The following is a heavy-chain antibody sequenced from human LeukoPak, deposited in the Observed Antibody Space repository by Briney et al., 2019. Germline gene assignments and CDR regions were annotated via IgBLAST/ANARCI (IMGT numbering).Heavy chain of an antibody. J-gene: IGHJ4*02. CDR3: ARGGISGGYDSADY. CDR2: ISAYNGNT. Sequence: GASVKVSCKASGYTFTSYGISWMRQAPGQGLEWMGWISAYNGNTDYAQKFQGRVTMTTDTSTSTAFMELRSLRSDDTAVYYCARGGISGGYDSADYWGQGTLVTVSS. D-gene: IGHD5-12*01. CDR1: GYTFTSYG. V-gene: IGHV1-18*01.